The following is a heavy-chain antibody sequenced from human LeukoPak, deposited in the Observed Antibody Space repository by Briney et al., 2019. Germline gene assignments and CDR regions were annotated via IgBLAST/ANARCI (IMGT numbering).Heavy chain of an antibody. J-gene: IGHJ4*02. CDR2: INSASNFI. Sequence: GGSLRLSCAASGLTFRTFTMRSVRQAPGKGLEWVSSINSASNFIYYADSVKGRFTISRDNAKNSLYLQMSSLKVEDAAVYYCARDSPYYFDSSGDYVSDYWGQGALVTVSS. D-gene: IGHD3-22*01. CDR1: GLTFRTFT. CDR3: ARDSPYYFDSSGDYVSDY. V-gene: IGHV3-21*01.